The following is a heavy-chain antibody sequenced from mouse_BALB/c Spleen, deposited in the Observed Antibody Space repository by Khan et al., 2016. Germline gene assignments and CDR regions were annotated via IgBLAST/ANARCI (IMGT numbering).Heavy chain of an antibody. CDR1: GDSITSGY. V-gene: IGHV3-8*02. Sequence: EVQLQESGPSLVKPSQTLSLTCSVSGDSITSGYWNWIRKFPGNKLEYMGYISYSGTTYYDPSLKSRISITRDSSKNQYYLQLNSVTTEDTASYYCASYDSSGSFFDYWGQGTTLTVSS. CDR3: ASYDSSGSFFDY. D-gene: IGHD3-2*01. J-gene: IGHJ2*01. CDR2: ISYSGTT.